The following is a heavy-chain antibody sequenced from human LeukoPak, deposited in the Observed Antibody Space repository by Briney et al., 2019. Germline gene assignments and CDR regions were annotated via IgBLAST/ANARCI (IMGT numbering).Heavy chain of an antibody. CDR2: IYYSGST. J-gene: IGHJ3*02. Sequence: SETLSLTCTVSGGSISSSSYYWGWIRQPPGKGLEWIGSIYYSGSTYYNPPLKSRVTISVDTSKNQFSLKLSSVTAADTAVYYCASLAVAGNGNAFDIWGQGTMVTVSS. CDR1: GGSISSSSYY. CDR3: ASLAVAGNGNAFDI. V-gene: IGHV4-39*01. D-gene: IGHD6-19*01.